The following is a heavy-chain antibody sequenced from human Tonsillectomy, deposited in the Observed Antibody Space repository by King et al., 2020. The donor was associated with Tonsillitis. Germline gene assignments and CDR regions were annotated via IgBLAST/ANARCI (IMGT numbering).Heavy chain of an antibody. CDR1: GFSYSSHG. V-gene: IGHV3-30*19. J-gene: IGHJ4*02. CDR3: ARDPVVAYFYDTGGTNYFDY. CDR2: ISYDGSNK. Sequence: VQLVESGGGVVQPGGSLRLSCAASGFSYSSHGMHWVRQAPGKGLEWVALISYDGSNKYYADSVKGRFTISRDNSKNTLYLQMHSLRAEDTAVYYCARDPVVAYFYDTGGTNYFDYWGQGTLVTVSS. D-gene: IGHD3-22*01.